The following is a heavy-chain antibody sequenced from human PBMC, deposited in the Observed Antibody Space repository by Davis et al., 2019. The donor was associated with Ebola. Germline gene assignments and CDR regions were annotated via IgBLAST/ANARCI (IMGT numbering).Heavy chain of an antibody. CDR1: GSTFSNYF. V-gene: IGHV1-2*06. CDR3: ARGGDSSSPIVYYYYGMDV. D-gene: IGHD6-6*01. J-gene: IGHJ6*04. CDR2: INPNSGGT. Sequence: ASVKVSCKASGSTFSNYFVHWVRQAPGQGLEWMGRINPNSGGTNYAQKFQGRVTRTRHTSISTAYMELSRLRSDDTAVYYCARGGDSSSPIVYYYYGMDVWGKGTTVTVSS.